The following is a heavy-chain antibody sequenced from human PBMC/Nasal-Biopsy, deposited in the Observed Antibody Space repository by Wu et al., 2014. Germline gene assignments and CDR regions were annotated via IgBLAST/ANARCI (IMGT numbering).Heavy chain of an antibody. CDR2: SDT. D-gene: IGHD1-1*01. CDR3: ARHVNLRESTYQYPRLDS. V-gene: IGHV5-51*01. Sequence: SDTRYSPSFQGQVTISADKSISTAYLQWSSLKASDTATYYCARHVNLRESTYQYPRLDSWGQGTLVTVSS. J-gene: IGHJ4*02.